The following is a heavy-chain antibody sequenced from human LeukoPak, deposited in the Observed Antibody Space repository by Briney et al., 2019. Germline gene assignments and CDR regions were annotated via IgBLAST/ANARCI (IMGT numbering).Heavy chain of an antibody. CDR3: ASNWGVDWFDP. Sequence: PSETLSLTCTVSGGSISSYYWSWIRQPPGKGLEWIGYIYYSGSTNYNPSLKSRVTISVDTSKNQFSLKLSSVTAADTAVYYCASNWGVDWFDPWGQGTLVTVSS. CDR1: GGSISSYY. CDR2: IYYSGST. J-gene: IGHJ5*02. D-gene: IGHD7-27*01. V-gene: IGHV4-59*01.